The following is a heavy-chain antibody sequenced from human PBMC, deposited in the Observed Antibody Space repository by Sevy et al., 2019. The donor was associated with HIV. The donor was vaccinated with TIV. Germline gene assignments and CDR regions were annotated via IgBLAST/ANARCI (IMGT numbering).Heavy chain of an antibody. D-gene: IGHD3-10*01. J-gene: IGHJ4*02. Sequence: GGSLRLSCAASGFIFSTSPMHWVRQAPGKGLERVAILSYDDSDENYADSVKGRFTISRDNSKNTLYLQMNSLRTEDTAMYYCAKDDLGSIDYWGQGTLVTVSS. V-gene: IGHV3-30-3*02. CDR2: LSYDDSDE. CDR3: AKDDLGSIDY. CDR1: GFIFSTSP.